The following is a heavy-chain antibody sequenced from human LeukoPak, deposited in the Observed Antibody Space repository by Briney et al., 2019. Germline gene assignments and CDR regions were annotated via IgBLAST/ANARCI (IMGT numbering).Heavy chain of an antibody. D-gene: IGHD1-26*01. Sequence: GGSLRLSCAASGFTFSSYGMHWVRQAPGKGLEWVAFIRYDGSNKYYADSVKGRFTISRDNSKNTLYLQMNSLRAEDTAVYYCAKDPKRSREDYFDYWGQGTLVTVSS. CDR3: AKDPKRSREDYFDY. J-gene: IGHJ4*02. V-gene: IGHV3-30*02. CDR1: GFTFSSYG. CDR2: IRYDGSNK.